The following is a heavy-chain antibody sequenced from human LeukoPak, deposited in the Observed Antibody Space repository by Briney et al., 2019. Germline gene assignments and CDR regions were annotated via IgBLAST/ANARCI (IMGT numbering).Heavy chain of an antibody. CDR3: ATGYCSSTSCPNWFDP. D-gene: IGHD2-2*01. J-gene: IGHJ5*02. Sequence: GGSLRLSCAASGFTFSSYAMSWVRQAPGKGLEWVSAISGSGGSTYYADSVKGRFTISRDNSKNTLYLQMNSLRAEDTAVYYRATGYCSSTSCPNWFDPWGQGTLVTVSS. CDR2: ISGSGGST. CDR1: GFTFSSYA. V-gene: IGHV3-23*01.